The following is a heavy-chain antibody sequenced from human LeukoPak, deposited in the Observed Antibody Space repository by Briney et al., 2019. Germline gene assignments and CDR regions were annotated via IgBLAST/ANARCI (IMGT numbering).Heavy chain of an antibody. D-gene: IGHD2-2*01. CDR2: IYTSGST. J-gene: IGHJ6*02. Sequence: SETLSLTCTVSGGSISSYYWSWIRQPAGKGLEWIGRIYTSGSTNYNPSLKSRVTMSVDTSKNQFSLKLSSVTAADTAVYYCARDTTPQAVPAAYYGMGVWGQGTTVTVSS. CDR3: ARDTTPQAVPAAYYGMGV. CDR1: GGSISSYY. V-gene: IGHV4-4*07.